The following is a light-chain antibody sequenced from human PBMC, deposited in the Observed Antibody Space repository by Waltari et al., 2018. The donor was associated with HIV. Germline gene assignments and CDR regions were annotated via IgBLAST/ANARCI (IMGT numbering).Light chain of an antibody. CDR1: HSLLHPDGKTY. CDR2: EVS. J-gene: IGKJ4*01. Sequence: DIVMTQTPLSLSVTHGQPASIPCQSSHSLLHPDGKTYLYWYMQKPGQPPQFLIYEVSKRFSGVPDRFSGSGSGTDFTLKISRVEAEDVGVYYCMQSIQFPLTFGGGTKVEIK. V-gene: IGKV2D-29*01. CDR3: MQSIQFPLT.